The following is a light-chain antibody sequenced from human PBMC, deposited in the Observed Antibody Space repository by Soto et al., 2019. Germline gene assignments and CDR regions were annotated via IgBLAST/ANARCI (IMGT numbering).Light chain of an antibody. V-gene: IGKV3-15*01. CDR2: DAS. CDR3: QQYYKWPLT. Sequence: EIMMTQSPATLSFSPEKRATLSCLASQSVINNLAWYQQKPGQAPRLLIYDASTRATGIPARLSGSGSGTEFTLTISSLESQDVAVYYCQQYYKWPLTFGGGTKVDIK. CDR1: QSVINN. J-gene: IGKJ4*01.